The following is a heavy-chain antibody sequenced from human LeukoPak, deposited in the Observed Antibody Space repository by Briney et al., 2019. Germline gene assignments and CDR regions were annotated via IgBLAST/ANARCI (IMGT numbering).Heavy chain of an antibody. CDR3: ARHRYCSGL. J-gene: IGHJ4*02. V-gene: IGHV3-7*01. D-gene: IGHD2-15*01. CDR2: IKEDAGEK. CDR1: GFTFSNYW. Sequence: GGSLRLSCEASGFTFSNYWMTWVRQAPGKGLVWVANIKEDAGEKHYVDSVKGRFSISRDNTKNLLYLQMSSLRAEDTAVYYCARHRYCSGLWGQGTLVIVSS.